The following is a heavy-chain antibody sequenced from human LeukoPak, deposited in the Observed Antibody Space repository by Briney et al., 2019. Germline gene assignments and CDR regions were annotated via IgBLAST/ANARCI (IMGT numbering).Heavy chain of an antibody. CDR2: ISGDGGNT. CDR1: GFTFDDYA. V-gene: IGHV3-43*02. D-gene: IGHD3-10*01. J-gene: IGHJ4*02. Sequence: GGSLRPSCAASGFTFDDYAMHWVRQVPGKGLEWVSLISGDGGNTYYADSVKGRFTVSRDNSKHSLYLQMNSLRTEDTALYYCARGYGSGTYPPGYWGQGTLVTVSS. CDR3: ARGYGSGTYPPGY.